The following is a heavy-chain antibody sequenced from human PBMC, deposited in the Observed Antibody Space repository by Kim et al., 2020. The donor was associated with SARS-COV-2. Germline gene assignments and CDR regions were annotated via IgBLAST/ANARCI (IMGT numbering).Heavy chain of an antibody. CDR3: VRLRYFDWLFDY. Sequence: YYNPSPKSRVPISVDTSKNQFSLKLSSVTAADTAVYYCVRLRYFDWLFDYWGQGTLVTVSS. J-gene: IGHJ4*02. D-gene: IGHD3-9*01. V-gene: IGHV4-39*01.